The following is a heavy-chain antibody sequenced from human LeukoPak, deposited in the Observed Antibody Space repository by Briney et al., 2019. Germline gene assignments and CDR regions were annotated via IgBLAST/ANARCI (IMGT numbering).Heavy chain of an antibody. J-gene: IGHJ4*02. V-gene: IGHV1-2*04. CDR1: GYTFTGYY. CDR2: INPNSGGT. D-gene: IGHD3-10*01. Sequence: ASVKVSCKASGYTFTGYYMHWVRQAPGRGLEWMGWINPNSGGTNYAQKFQGWVTMTRDTSISTAYMELSRLRSDDTAVYYCASSSGSYYNPLDYWGQGTLVTVSS. CDR3: ASSSGSYYNPLDY.